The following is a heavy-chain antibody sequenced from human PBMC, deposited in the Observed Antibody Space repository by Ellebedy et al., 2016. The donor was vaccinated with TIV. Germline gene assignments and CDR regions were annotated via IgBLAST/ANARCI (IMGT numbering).Heavy chain of an antibody. CDR1: GFTVNTYW. D-gene: IGHD2-8*01. V-gene: IGHV3-74*01. CDR3: ARGYASPNY. CDR2: INIDVSSA. J-gene: IGHJ4*02. Sequence: PGGSLRLSCAASGFTVNTYWMHWVRQAPGKGLVWVSSINIDVSSATYADSVKCRFTISRDATKYTVYLHMNSLRAWDTAVYYCARGYASPNYWGQGTLVTVSS.